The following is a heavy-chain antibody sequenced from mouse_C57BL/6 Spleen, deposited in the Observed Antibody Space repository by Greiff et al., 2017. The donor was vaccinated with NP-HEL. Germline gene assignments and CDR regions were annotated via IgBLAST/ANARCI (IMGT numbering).Heavy chain of an antibody. D-gene: IGHD1-1*01. CDR2: IDPEDGET. CDR1: GFNIKDYY. J-gene: IGHJ2*01. V-gene: IGHV14-2*01. Sequence: EVQLQQSGAELVKPGASVKLSCTASGFNIKDYYMHWVKQRTEQGLEWIGRIDPEDGETKYAPKFKGKATITADTSSNTAYLQLSSLTSEDTAVYYCARGTTVVEEVFDYWGQGTTLTVSS. CDR3: ARGTTVVEEVFDY.